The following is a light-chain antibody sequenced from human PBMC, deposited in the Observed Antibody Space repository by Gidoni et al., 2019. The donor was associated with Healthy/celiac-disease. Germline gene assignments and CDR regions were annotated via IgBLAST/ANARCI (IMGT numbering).Light chain of an antibody. J-gene: IGKJ2*01. V-gene: IGKV1-5*03. CDR1: QIISSW. CDR2: KAS. CDR3: QQYNSFLYT. Sequence: DIQMTQSHSTLSASVGDRVTITCRARQIISSWLAWYQQKPGKDPKLLIYKASSLESGVPSRFSGSGCGTEFTLTISSLQPDEFATYYCQQYNSFLYTVXQXTKLEIK.